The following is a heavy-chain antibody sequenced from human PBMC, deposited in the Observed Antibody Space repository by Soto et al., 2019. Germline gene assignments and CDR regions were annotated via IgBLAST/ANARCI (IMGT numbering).Heavy chain of an antibody. CDR2: INWNGGST. CDR3: ARGAFGTVTTYYFDY. Sequence: EVQLVESAGGVVRPGGSLRLSCAASGFTFDDYGMSWVRQVPGKGLEWVSGINWNGGSTAYADSVKGRFTISRDNAKNSLYLQMNSLRAEDTALYYCARGAFGTVTTYYFDYWGQGTLVTVSS. CDR1: GFTFDDYG. V-gene: IGHV3-20*04. D-gene: IGHD4-17*01. J-gene: IGHJ4*02.